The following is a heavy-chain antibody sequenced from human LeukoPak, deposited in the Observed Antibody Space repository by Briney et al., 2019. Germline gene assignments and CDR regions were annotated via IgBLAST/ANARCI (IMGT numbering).Heavy chain of an antibody. CDR1: GFTFGDYT. J-gene: IGHJ5*02. V-gene: IGHV3-49*04. CDR2: IRSKAYGGTT. D-gene: IGHD3-22*01. Sequence: GGSLRLSCTASGFTFGDYTMNWVRQAPGKGLEWVGFIRSKAYGGTTEYAASVKGRFTISRDDSKTIAYLQMNSLKTEDTALYYCTRDRSGYYYNWFDPWGQGTLVTVSP. CDR3: TRDRSGYYYNWFDP.